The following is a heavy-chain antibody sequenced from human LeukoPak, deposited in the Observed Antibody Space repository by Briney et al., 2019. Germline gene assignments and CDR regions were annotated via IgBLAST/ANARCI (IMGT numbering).Heavy chain of an antibody. CDR1: GYTFTSYD. Sequence: ASVKVSCKASGYTFTSYDINWVRQATGQGLEWMGWMNPNSGNTGYAQKFQGRVTMTRNTSISTAYMELSSLRSEDTAVYYCAKVRGPGEVSGWYYFDSWGQGTLVTVSS. D-gene: IGHD6-19*01. CDR2: MNPNSGNT. J-gene: IGHJ4*02. CDR3: AKVRGPGEVSGWYYFDS. V-gene: IGHV1-8*01.